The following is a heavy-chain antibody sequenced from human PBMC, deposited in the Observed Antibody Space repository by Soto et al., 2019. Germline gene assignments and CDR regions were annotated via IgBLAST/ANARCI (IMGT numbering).Heavy chain of an antibody. J-gene: IGHJ3*02. V-gene: IGHV1-8*01. CDR1: GYTFTSYD. CDR2: MNPNSGNT. CDR3: AGDSSSSAFDI. Sequence: ASVKVSCKASGYTFTSYDINWVRQATGQGLEWMGWMNPNSGNTGYAQKLQGRVTMTRDTSISTAYMELSSLRSEDTAVYYCAGDSSSSAFDIWGQGTMVTVSS. D-gene: IGHD6-6*01.